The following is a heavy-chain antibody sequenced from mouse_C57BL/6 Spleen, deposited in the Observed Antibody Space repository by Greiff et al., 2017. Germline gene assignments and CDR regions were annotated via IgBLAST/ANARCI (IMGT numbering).Heavy chain of an antibody. CDR1: GFTFSDYG. J-gene: IGHJ4*01. Sequence: EVNVVESGGGLVKPGGSLKLSCAASGFTFSDYGMHWVRQAPEKGLEWVAYISSGSSTIYYADTVKGRFTISRDNAKNTLFLQMTSLRSEDTAMYYCARTGYHYAMDYWGQGTSVTVSS. D-gene: IGHD5-1-1*01. V-gene: IGHV5-17*01. CDR3: ARTGYHYAMDY. CDR2: ISSGSSTI.